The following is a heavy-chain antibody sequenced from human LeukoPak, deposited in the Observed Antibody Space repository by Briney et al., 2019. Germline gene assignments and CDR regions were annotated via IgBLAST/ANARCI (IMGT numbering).Heavy chain of an antibody. CDR2: IYSGGST. D-gene: IGHD1-26*01. CDR3: ARVREGIVGAT. J-gene: IGHJ4*02. CDR1: GFTFSSYA. Sequence: GGSLRLSCAASGFTFSSYAMSWVRQAPGKGLEWVSVIYSGGSTYYADSVKGRFAISRDNSKNTLYLQMNSLRAEDTAVYYCARVREGIVGATWGQGTLVTVSS. V-gene: IGHV3-53*01.